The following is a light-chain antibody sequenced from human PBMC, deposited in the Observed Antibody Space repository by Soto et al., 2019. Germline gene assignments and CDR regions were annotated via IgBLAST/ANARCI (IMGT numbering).Light chain of an antibody. Sequence: EIAMTQSPLSLAVTPGEPASISCRSSQTLLHSNGYTYLDWYLQKPGQSPQLLIYLGSNRASGVPDRFSGSGSGTDFTLKISRVEAEDVGISYCMQGLRPMYTFGQGTKLEIK. CDR3: MQGLRPMYT. CDR1: QTLLHSNGYTY. CDR2: LGS. V-gene: IGKV2-28*01. J-gene: IGKJ2*01.